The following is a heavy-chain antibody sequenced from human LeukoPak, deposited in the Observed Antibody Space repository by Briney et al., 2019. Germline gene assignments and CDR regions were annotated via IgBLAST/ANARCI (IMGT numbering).Heavy chain of an antibody. CDR3: ARESPGYSSGWYWFDY. D-gene: IGHD6-19*01. CDR2: IYTSGST. J-gene: IGHJ4*02. CDR1: GGSISSYY. V-gene: IGHV4-4*07. Sequence: PSETLSLTCTVSGGSISSYYWSWIRQPAGKGLEWIGRIYTSGSTNYNPSLKSRVTTSVDTSKNQFSLKLSSVTAADTAVYYCARESPGYSSGWYWFDYWGQGTLVTVSS.